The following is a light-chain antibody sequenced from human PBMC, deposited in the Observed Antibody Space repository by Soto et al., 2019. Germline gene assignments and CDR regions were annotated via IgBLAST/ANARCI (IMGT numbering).Light chain of an antibody. CDR3: CSYGGTYTSYF. V-gene: IGLV2-11*01. CDR2: DVT. Sequence: QSVLTQPRSVSGSPGQSVTISCTGTSSNVGGYNYVSWYQQHPGKVPKLLIYDVTKRPSGVPDRFSGSKSGNTASLTISGPQAEDEADYYCCSYGGTYTSYFFGTGTKVTVL. J-gene: IGLJ1*01. CDR1: SSNVGGYNY.